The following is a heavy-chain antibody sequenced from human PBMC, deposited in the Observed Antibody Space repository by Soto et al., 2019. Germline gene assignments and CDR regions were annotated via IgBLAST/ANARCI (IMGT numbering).Heavy chain of an antibody. CDR2: IYHSGST. V-gene: IGHV4-31*03. J-gene: IGHJ4*02. CDR1: GGSISSGHYY. CDR3: ARDPSGGSGPDY. Sequence: QVQLQESGPGRVKPSQTLSLTCTVSGGSISSGHYYWTWIRHHPGKGLEWLGYIYHSGSTYYNPSLKSRVTISVDTSKNQFSLKLSSVTAADTAVYYCARDPSGGSGPDYWGQGTLVTVSS. D-gene: IGHD2-15*01.